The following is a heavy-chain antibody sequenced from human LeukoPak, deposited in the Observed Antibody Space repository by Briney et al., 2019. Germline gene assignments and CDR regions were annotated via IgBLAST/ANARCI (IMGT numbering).Heavy chain of an antibody. J-gene: IGHJ5*02. CDR1: GYTLTELS. D-gene: IGHD3-10*01. CDR3: AREPATMVRGVLLGRFDP. CDR2: FDPEDGET. V-gene: IGHV1-24*01. Sequence: VSVKVSCKVSGYTLTELSMHWVRQAPGKGLEWMGGFDPEDGETIYAQKFQGRVTMTEDTSTDTAYMELSSLRSEDTAVYYCAREPATMVRGVLLGRFDPWGQGTLVTVSS.